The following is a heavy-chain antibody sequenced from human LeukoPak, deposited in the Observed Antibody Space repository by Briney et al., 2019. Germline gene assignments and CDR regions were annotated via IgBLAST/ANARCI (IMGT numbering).Heavy chain of an antibody. Sequence: SETLSLTCAVYGGSFSGYYWSWIRQPPGKGLEWIGEINHSGSTNDNPSLKSRVTISVDTSKNQFSLKLSSVTAADTAVYYCARLYDSSGYYYPFDYWGQGTLVTVSS. V-gene: IGHV4-34*01. CDR3: ARLYDSSGYYYPFDY. CDR1: GGSFSGYY. D-gene: IGHD3-22*01. CDR2: INHSGST. J-gene: IGHJ4*02.